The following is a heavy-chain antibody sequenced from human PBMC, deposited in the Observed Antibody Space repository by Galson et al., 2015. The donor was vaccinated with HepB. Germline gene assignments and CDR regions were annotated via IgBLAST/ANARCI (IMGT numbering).Heavy chain of an antibody. D-gene: IGHD3-3*01. CDR2: ISWNSGNI. CDR1: GFIFDDYA. J-gene: IGHJ1*01. V-gene: IGHV3-9*01. Sequence: SLRLSCAASGFIFDDYAMHWVRQTPGKGLEWVSGISWNSGNIVYADSVKGRFTISRDNAKNSLYLQMNSLRTDDTALYYCAKDRNRNSWSGYAHFQHWGQGNLVTVSS. CDR3: AKDRNRNSWSGYAHFQH.